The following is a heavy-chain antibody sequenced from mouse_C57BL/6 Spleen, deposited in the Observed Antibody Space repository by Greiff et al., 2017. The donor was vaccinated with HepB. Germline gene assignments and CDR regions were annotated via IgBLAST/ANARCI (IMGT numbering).Heavy chain of an antibody. J-gene: IGHJ1*03. CDR1: GYTFTDYN. V-gene: IGHV1-18*01. CDR2: INPNNGGT. CDR3: ARSYYSNYGWYFDV. D-gene: IGHD2-5*01. Sequence: VQLQQSGPELVKPGASVKIPCKASGYTFTDYNMDWVKQSHGKSLEWIGDINPNNGGTIYNQKFKGKATLTVDKSSSTAYMELRSLTSEDTAVYYCARSYYSNYGWYFDVWGTGTTVTVSS.